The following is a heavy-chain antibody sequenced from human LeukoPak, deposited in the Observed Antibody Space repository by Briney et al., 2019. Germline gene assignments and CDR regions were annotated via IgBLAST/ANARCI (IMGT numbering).Heavy chain of an antibody. J-gene: IGHJ4*02. CDR1: GFTFSNAW. CDR2: IKSKTDGGTT. V-gene: IGHV3-15*01. Sequence: GGSLRLSCAASGFTFSNAWMSWVRQAPGKGLEWVGRIKSKTDGGTTDYAAPVKGRFTISRDDSKNTLYLQMHSLKTEDTAVYYCTTEDWNVFTFDYWGQGTLVTVSS. CDR3: TTEDWNVFTFDY. D-gene: IGHD1-1*01.